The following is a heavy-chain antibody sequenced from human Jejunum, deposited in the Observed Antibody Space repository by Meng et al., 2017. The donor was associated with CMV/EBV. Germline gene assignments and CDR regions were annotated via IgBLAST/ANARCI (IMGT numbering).Heavy chain of an antibody. CDR1: YG. D-gene: IGHD2-2*01. Sequence: YGLHWVRQSPGKGLEWLELIWHDASKQYYADSVMGRFTISRDNRKNMVYLQMNSLRAEDTAVYYCVRDYWSRYCSSTTCSSMDVWGQGTTVTVSS. CDR3: VRDYWSRYCSSTTCSSMDV. CDR2: IWHDASKQ. J-gene: IGHJ6*02. V-gene: IGHV3-33*01.